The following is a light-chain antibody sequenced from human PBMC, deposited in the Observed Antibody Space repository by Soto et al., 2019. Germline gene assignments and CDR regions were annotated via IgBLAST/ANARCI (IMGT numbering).Light chain of an antibody. Sequence: DIVLTQSPDSLAVSLGERATINCKSSQSVLYSSNNKNYLAWYQQKPRQPPKLLIYWASTRASGVPDRFSGSGSGTDFTLTISSLQAEDVAVYYCQQYYDAPQTFGQGTKVEIK. J-gene: IGKJ1*01. CDR1: QSVLYSSNNKNY. CDR3: QQYYDAPQT. V-gene: IGKV4-1*01. CDR2: WAS.